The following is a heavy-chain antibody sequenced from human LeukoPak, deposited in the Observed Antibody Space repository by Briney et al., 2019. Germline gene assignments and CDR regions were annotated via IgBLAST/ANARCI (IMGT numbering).Heavy chain of an antibody. Sequence: PSETLSLTCTVSGGSISSYYWSWIRQPPGKGLEWIGYIYYSGSTNYTPSLKSRVTISVDTSKNQFSLKLSSVTAADTAVYYCARHPPSIVVPAARFDYWGQGTLDTVSS. J-gene: IGHJ4*02. CDR1: GGSISSYY. V-gene: IGHV4-59*08. CDR3: ARHPPSIVVPAARFDY. D-gene: IGHD2-2*01. CDR2: IYYSGST.